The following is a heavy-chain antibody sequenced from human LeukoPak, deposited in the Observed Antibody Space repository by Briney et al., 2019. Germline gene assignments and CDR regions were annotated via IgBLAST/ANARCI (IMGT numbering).Heavy chain of an antibody. J-gene: IGHJ6*02. CDR1: GYSFTSYW. CDR3: ATRGYSYGSYYYYYGMDV. CDR2: IYPGDSDT. Sequence: GASLKISCKGSGYSFTSYWIGWVRQMPGKGLEWMGIIYPGDSDTRYSPTFQGQVTISADKSIRTAYLQWSSLKASDTAMYYCATRGYSYGSYYYYYGMDVWDQGTTVTVSS. D-gene: IGHD5-18*01. V-gene: IGHV5-51*01.